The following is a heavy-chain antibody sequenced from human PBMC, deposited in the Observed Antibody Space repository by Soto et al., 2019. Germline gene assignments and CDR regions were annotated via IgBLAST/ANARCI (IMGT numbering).Heavy chain of an antibody. CDR1: GFTFSSYA. J-gene: IGHJ4*02. D-gene: IGHD5-12*01. V-gene: IGHV3-23*01. Sequence: EVQLLESGGGLVQPGGSLRLSCAASGFTFSSYAMSWVRQAPGKGLEWVSAISGSDGSTYYADSVKGRFTISRDNSKNTLYLQMNSLRAEDTAVYYCAKAPIVATTKRGPIDYWGQGTLVTVSS. CDR3: AKAPIVATTKRGPIDY. CDR2: ISGSDGST.